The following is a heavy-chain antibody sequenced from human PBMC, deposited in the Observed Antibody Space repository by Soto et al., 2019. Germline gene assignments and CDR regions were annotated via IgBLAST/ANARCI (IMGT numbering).Heavy chain of an antibody. D-gene: IGHD3-22*01. CDR1: GGSISSDDYY. CDR3: ARDLDGLHDDTSGPFPRPG. Sequence: SETLSLTCTVSGGSISSDDYYWSWFRQAPGRGLEWIGYIHSSGSIYYNPSLKSRATMSIDTAGNQFSLKVSSVTVADTAVYYCARDLDGLHDDTSGPFPRPGWGQGTLVTVSS. J-gene: IGHJ1*01. V-gene: IGHV4-30-4*01. CDR2: IHSSGSI.